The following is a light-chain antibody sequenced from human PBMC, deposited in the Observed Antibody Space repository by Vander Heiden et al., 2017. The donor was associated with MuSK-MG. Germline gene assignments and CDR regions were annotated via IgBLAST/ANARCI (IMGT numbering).Light chain of an antibody. Sequence: DIQMTHSPSSLSASVGDRVTITCRASQSISSYLKWYQQKPGKAPKLLIYAASSLQSGVPSRLSGSGSGTDFTITISSLQPEDFATYYCQQSDSTPLTFGGGTKVEIK. J-gene: IGKJ4*01. CDR1: QSISSY. CDR3: QQSDSTPLT. CDR2: AAS. V-gene: IGKV1-39*01.